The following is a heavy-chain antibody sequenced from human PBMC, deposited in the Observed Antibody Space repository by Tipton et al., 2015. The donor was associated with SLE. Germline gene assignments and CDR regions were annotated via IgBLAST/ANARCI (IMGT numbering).Heavy chain of an antibody. D-gene: IGHD3-22*01. CDR2: IYYSGST. V-gene: IGHV4-59*08. CDR1: GGSISSYY. Sequence: TLSLTCTVSGGSISSYYWSWIRQPPGKGLEWIGYIYYSGSTNYNPSLKSRVTISVDTSKNQFSLRLSSVTAADTAVYYCARSSSGYYVDYWSQGTLVTVSS. CDR3: ARSSSGYYVDY. J-gene: IGHJ4*02.